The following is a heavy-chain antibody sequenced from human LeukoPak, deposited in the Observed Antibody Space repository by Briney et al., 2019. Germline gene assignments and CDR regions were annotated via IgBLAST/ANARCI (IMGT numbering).Heavy chain of an antibody. J-gene: IGHJ6*03. V-gene: IGHV1-18*01. CDR1: GYTFTSYG. CDR2: ISAYNGNT. CDR3: ARGGTYYDFWSGYYDGYYMDV. Sequence: ASVKVSCKASGYTFTSYGISWVRQDPGQGLEWMGWISAYNGNTNYAQKLQGRVTMTTDTSTSTAYMELRSLRSDDTAVYYCARGGTYYDFWSGYYDGYYMDVWGKGTTVTVSS. D-gene: IGHD3-3*01.